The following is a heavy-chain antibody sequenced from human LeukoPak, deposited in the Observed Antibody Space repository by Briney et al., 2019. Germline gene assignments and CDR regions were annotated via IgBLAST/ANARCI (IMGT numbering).Heavy chain of an antibody. CDR2: IRYDGSNK. CDR3: AKDRIPAYCGGDCYNDAFDI. D-gene: IGHD2-21*01. CDR1: GFTFSSYG. Sequence: GGSLRLSCAASGFTFSSYGMHWVRQAPGKGLEWVAFIRYDGSNKYYADSVKGRFTISRDNSKNTLYLQMNSLRAEDTAVYYCAKDRIPAYCGGDCYNDAFDIWGQGTMVTVSS. J-gene: IGHJ3*02. V-gene: IGHV3-30*02.